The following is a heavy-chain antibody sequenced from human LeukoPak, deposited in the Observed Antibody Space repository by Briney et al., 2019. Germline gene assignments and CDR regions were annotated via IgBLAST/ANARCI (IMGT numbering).Heavy chain of an antibody. CDR3: AKDFGHSFGFYNFFDP. V-gene: IGHV3-30*02. CDR2: IWYDGSNK. D-gene: IGHD5-18*01. CDR1: GFTFSHYG. J-gene: IGHJ5*02. Sequence: GGSLRLSCAASGFTFSHYGMHWVRQAPGKGLEWVAIIWYDGSNKYYADSVKGRFAISRDNSKSTVYLQMDSLAAEDTAVYYCAKDFGHSFGFYNFFDPWGQGTLVTVSS.